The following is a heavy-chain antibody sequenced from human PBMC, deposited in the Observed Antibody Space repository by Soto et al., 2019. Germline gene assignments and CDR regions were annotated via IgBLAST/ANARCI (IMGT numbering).Heavy chain of an antibody. Sequence: QVQLVESGGGVVQPARSLRLSCAASGFTFNSYAMHWVRQAPGKGLERVAVISYDGSNKYYADTVKGRFTISRDNCKNTLYLQMNSLRAEDTAVYYWARPDSGGDAIDIWGQGTMVTVSS. D-gene: IGHD2-21*01. CDR3: ARPDSGGDAIDI. CDR1: GFTFNSYA. V-gene: IGHV3-30-3*01. CDR2: ISYDGSNK. J-gene: IGHJ3*02.